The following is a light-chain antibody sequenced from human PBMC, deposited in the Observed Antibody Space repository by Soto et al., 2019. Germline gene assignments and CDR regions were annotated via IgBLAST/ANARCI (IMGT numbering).Light chain of an antibody. CDR3: HQYNYWLAWT. V-gene: IGKV3-15*01. CDR1: QSVSTK. J-gene: IGKJ1*01. Sequence: EIVMTQSPATLSVSPGERATLSCRASQSVSTKLAWYQQKPGQAPRLLIYGASTRATGVPARFSGSGSGTEFPLPISSLQSEDFAVYYCHQYNYWLAWTFGRGTKVEIK. CDR2: GAS.